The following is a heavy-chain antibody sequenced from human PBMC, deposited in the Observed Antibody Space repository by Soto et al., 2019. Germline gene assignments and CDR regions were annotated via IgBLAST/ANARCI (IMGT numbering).Heavy chain of an antibody. Sequence: QAPGQGLEWMGWINPNSGGTNYAQKFQGRVTMTRDTSISTAYMELSSLRSDDTAIYYCARDRIAARLDAFDIWGQGTMVTVSS. D-gene: IGHD6-6*01. J-gene: IGHJ3*02. V-gene: IGHV1-2*02. CDR2: INPNSGGT. CDR3: ARDRIAARLDAFDI.